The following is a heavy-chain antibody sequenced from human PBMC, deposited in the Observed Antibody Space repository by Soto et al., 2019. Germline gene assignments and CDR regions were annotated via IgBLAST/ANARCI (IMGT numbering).Heavy chain of an antibody. CDR1: GFTFSSYA. CDR2: ISGSGGST. J-gene: IGHJ4*02. V-gene: IGHV3-23*01. D-gene: IGHD6-6*01. CDR3: AKLLSKYSSSSNEFDY. Sequence: GGSLRLSCAASGFTFSSYAMSWVRQAPGKGLEWVSAISGSGGSTYYADSVKGRFTISRDNSKNTLYLQMNSLRAEDTAVYYCAKLLSKYSSSSNEFDYWSQGTLVTVSS.